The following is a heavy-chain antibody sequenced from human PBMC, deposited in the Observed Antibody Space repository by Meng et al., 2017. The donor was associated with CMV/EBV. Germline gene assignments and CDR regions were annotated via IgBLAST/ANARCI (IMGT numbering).Heavy chain of an antibody. CDR2: INHSGST. CDR3: ARWQKRITIFGVVNTYYYYGMDV. J-gene: IGHJ6*02. D-gene: IGHD3-3*01. CDR1: GGSFSGYY. Sequence: SETLSLTFAVYGGSFSGYYWSWIRQPPGKGLEWIGEINHSGSTNYNPSLKSRVTISVDTSKNQFSLKLSSVTAADTAVYYCARWQKRITIFGVVNTYYYYGMDVWGQETTVTVSS. V-gene: IGHV4-34*01.